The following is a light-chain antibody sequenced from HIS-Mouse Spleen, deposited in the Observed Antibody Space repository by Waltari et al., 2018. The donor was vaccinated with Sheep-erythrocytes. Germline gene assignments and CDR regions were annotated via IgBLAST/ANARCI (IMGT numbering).Light chain of an antibody. CDR2: KDS. J-gene: IGLJ3*02. V-gene: IGLV3-25*03. CDR1: ALPKQY. Sequence: SYELTQPPSVSVSPGQTARITCSGDALPKQYAYWYQQKPGQAPVLVIYKDSERPSGNPARFSGSSSGTTVTLTISGVQAEDEADYYCQSADSSGTWVFGGGTKLTVL. CDR3: QSADSSGTWV.